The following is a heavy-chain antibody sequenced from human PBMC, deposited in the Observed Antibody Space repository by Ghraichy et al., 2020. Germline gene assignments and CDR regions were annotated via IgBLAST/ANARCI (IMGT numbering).Heavy chain of an antibody. CDR3: AREGSSSWYGPGWFDP. V-gene: IGHV3-11*01. CDR2: ISSSVSTI. D-gene: IGHD6-13*01. Sequence: GGSLRLSCAASGFTFSDYYMSWIRQAPGKGLEWVSYISSSVSTIYYADSVKGRFTISRDNAKNSLYLQMNSLRVEDTAVYYCAREGSSSWYGPGWFDPWGQGTLVTVSS. CDR1: GFTFSDYY. J-gene: IGHJ5*02.